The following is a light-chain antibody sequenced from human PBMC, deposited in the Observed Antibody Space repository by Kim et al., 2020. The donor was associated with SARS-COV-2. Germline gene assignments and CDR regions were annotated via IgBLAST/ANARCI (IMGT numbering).Light chain of an antibody. J-gene: IGKJ2*01. Sequence: SASVGDRVTITCRTSQGISNNLAWNQHKPGTAPKLLIYGASTLQSGVPSRFSGSGSGTDFTLTINSLQPEDFATYYCQQLDSYPYTFGQGTKLEI. CDR1: QGISNN. V-gene: IGKV1-9*01. CDR3: QQLDSYPYT. CDR2: GAS.